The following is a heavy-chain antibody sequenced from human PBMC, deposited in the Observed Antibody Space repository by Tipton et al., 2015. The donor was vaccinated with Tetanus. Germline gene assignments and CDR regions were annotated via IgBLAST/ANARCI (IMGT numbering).Heavy chain of an antibody. CDR1: GYTFNTFG. CDR2: ISVYNGNT. CDR3: ARVPTNPLAVDRPTDY. J-gene: IGHJ4*02. D-gene: IGHD6-19*01. V-gene: IGHV1-18*01. Sequence: QLVQSGAEVKKPGASVKVSCKAPGYTFNTFGISWVRQAPGQGLEWIGWISVYNGNTNYGQNVQGRVTMTTDTPTSTAYMELRSLRSDDTAVYYCARVPTNPLAVDRPTDYWGQGTLVTVSS.